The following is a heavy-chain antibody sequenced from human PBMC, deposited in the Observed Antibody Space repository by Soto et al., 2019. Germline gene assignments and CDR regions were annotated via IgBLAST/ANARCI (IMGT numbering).Heavy chain of an antibody. Sequence: GGSLRLSCAASGFTFSSYGMHWVHQAPGKGLEWVAVISYDGSNKYYADSVKGRFTISRDNSKNTLYLQMNSLRAEDTAVYYCAKDASSSWYLFEYFQHWGQGTLVTVSS. J-gene: IGHJ1*01. CDR1: GFTFSSYG. V-gene: IGHV3-30*18. D-gene: IGHD6-13*01. CDR3: AKDASSSWYLFEYFQH. CDR2: ISYDGSNK.